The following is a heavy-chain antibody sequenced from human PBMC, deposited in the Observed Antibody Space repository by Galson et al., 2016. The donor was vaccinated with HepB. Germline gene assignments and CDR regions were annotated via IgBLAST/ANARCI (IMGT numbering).Heavy chain of an antibody. Sequence: PALVKPTQTLTLTCTFSGFSLTTSGVGVGWIRQPPGKALEWLALIYWDNDKRYSPSLRSRLTITKDTSKNQVALTMTNMDPVDTATFSCAHRPENRGGSPFDYWGQGTLVTVSS. CDR3: AHRPENRGGSPFDY. CDR2: IYWDNDK. D-gene: IGHD2-15*01. J-gene: IGHJ4*02. V-gene: IGHV2-5*02. CDR1: GFSLTTSGVG.